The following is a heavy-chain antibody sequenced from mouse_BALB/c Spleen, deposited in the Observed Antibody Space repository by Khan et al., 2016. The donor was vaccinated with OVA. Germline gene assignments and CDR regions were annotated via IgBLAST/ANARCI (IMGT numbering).Heavy chain of an antibody. V-gene: IGHV3-2*02. Sequence: EVQLQESGPGLVKPSQSLSLTCTVTGYSITSDYAWNWIRQFPGNKLEWMGYISYSGSTNYNPSLKSRISITRDTSKNQFFLKLNSVTPEDTATYYCARDGSRYNYAMDYWGQGTSVTVSS. CDR3: ARDGSRYNYAMDY. CDR1: GYSITSDYA. CDR2: ISYSGST. J-gene: IGHJ4*01. D-gene: IGHD2-3*01.